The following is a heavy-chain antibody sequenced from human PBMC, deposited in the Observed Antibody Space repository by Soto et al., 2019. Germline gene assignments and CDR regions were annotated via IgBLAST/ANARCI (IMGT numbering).Heavy chain of an antibody. CDR3: AKSRPRDNYHYGMDV. Sequence: QVQLVESGGGVVQPGRSLRLSCAASGFTFSSYIMHWVRQAPGKGLEWVAVISNDGSNKFYADSVKGRFTISRDNSKSTQYLQMNSLRAEDTAVYYCAKSRPRDNYHYGMDVWGQGTTVTVSS. CDR1: GFTFSSYI. V-gene: IGHV3-30-3*02. J-gene: IGHJ6*02. CDR2: ISNDGSNK.